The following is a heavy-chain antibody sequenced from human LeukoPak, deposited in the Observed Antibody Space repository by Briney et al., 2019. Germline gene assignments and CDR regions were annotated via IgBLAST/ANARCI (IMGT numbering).Heavy chain of an antibody. CDR1: GGSISSGSYY. J-gene: IGHJ4*02. CDR2: IYYSGST. Sequence: SETLSLTCTVSGGSISSGSYYWSWIRQPPGKGLEWIGYIYYSGSTNYNPSLKSRVTISVDTSKNQFSLKLSSVTAADTAVYYCAKQGGEEANFDYWGQGTLVTVSS. V-gene: IGHV4-61*01. CDR3: AKQGGEEANFDY. D-gene: IGHD3-16*01.